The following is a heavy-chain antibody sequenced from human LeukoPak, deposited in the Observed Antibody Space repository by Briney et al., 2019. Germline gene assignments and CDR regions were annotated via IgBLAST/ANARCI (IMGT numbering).Heavy chain of an antibody. CDR2: IKPDGGEK. Sequence: GESLRLSCAASRFTFSTYWMSWVRHAPGKGLEWVANIKPDGGEKYYVDSAKSRFTISRDNAKNSLYLQMSSLRAEDTAVYYCASGNWNDRAFDIWGQGTMVTVSS. CDR1: RFTFSTYW. J-gene: IGHJ3*02. CDR3: ASGNWNDRAFDI. D-gene: IGHD1-20*01. V-gene: IGHV3-7*01.